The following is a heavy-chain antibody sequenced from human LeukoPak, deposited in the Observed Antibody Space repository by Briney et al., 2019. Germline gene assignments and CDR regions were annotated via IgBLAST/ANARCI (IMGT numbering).Heavy chain of an antibody. CDR1: GFTFNSYS. Sequence: PGGSLRLSCAASGFTFNSYSMNWVRQAPGKGLEWVSSISSSSSYIYYADSVKGQFTISRDNAKNSLYLQMNSLRAEDTAVYYCARESDNWNYGWFDPWGQGTLVTVSS. V-gene: IGHV3-21*01. D-gene: IGHD1-7*01. J-gene: IGHJ5*02. CDR2: ISSSSSYI. CDR3: ARESDNWNYGWFDP.